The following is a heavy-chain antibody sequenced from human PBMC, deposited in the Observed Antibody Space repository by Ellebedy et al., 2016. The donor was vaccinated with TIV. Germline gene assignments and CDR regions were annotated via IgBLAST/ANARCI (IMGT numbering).Heavy chain of an antibody. D-gene: IGHD2-8*01. J-gene: IGHJ2*01. CDR3: AGRDYCTNGLCYRSNSNDWYFDL. Sequence: SETLSLTCAVSGGSINSSSYYWAWIRQPPGKRLEWIGNIYYRGTIYYNPSLRSRVTISIDTSKNQFSLTLSSVTAADTAVYYCAGRDYCTNGLCYRSNSNDWYFDLWGRGTLVTVSS. V-gene: IGHV4-39*01. CDR1: GGSINSSSYY. CDR2: IYYRGTI.